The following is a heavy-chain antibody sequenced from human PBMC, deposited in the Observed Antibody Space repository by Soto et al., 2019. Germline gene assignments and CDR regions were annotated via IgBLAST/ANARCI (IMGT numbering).Heavy chain of an antibody. CDR1: GFTFSDYY. D-gene: IGHD4-17*01. CDR3: ARTVTTGYFDY. CDR2: ISSSSSYT. V-gene: IGHV3-11*06. J-gene: IGHJ4*02. Sequence: RLSCAASGFTFSDYYMSWIRQAPGKGLEWVSYISSSSSYTNYADSVKGRFTISRDNAKNSLYLQMNSLRAEDTAVYYCARTVTTGYFDYWGQGTLVTVSS.